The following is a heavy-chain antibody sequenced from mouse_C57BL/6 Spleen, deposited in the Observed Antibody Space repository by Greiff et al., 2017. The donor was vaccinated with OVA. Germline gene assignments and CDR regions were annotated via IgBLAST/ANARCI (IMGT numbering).Heavy chain of an antibody. D-gene: IGHD1-1*01. Sequence: QVQLQQPGAELVMPGASVKLSCKASGYTFTSYWMHWVKQRPGQGLEWIGEIDPSDSYTNYNQKFKGKSTLTVDKSSSTAYMQLSSLTSEDSAVYYCARVNYGSSLAWFAYWGQGTLVTVSA. CDR1: GYTFTSYW. V-gene: IGHV1-69*01. CDR2: IDPSDSYT. CDR3: ARVNYGSSLAWFAY. J-gene: IGHJ3*01.